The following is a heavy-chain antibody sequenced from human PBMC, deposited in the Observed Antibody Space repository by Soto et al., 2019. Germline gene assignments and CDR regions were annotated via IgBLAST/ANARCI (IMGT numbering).Heavy chain of an antibody. CDR2: IYYNEKT. V-gene: IGHV4-59*08. Sequence: SETLSLTCTVSGGSISIYYWTWIRQPPGKGLEWIGHIYYNEKTNYNPSLKNRVTISVDTSKTQFSLKLSSVTAADTAVYYCASTYSSGWLPLHFWGQGTLVTVSS. CDR1: GGSISIYY. D-gene: IGHD6-19*01. J-gene: IGHJ4*02. CDR3: ASTYSSGWLPLHF.